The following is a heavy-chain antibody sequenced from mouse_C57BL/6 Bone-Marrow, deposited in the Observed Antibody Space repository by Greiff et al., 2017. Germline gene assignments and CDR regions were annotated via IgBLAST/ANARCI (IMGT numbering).Heavy chain of an antibody. V-gene: IGHV14-2*01. CDR3: ARSPTGGYYFDY. CDR2: IDPEDGET. Sequence: EVQLQQSGAELVKPGASVKLSCTASGFNIKDYYMHWVKQRTEQGLEWIGRIDPEDGETKYAPKFPGKATITADTSSNTAYLQLSSLTSGDTAVYYCARSPTGGYYFDYWGQGTTLTVSS. CDR1: GFNIKDYY. J-gene: IGHJ2*01. D-gene: IGHD2-10*01.